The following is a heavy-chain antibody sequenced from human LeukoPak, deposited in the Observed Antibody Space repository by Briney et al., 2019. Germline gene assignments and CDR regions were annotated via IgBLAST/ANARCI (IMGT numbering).Heavy chain of an antibody. Sequence: GGSLRLSCAASGFTVSSNYMSWVRQAPGKGLVWVSRISDGTSTSYADSVKGRFTISRDNAENTLYLQMTSLRAEDTAVYYCARPSQYGSGTDYYFDSWGQGTLVTVSS. CDR2: ISDGTST. V-gene: IGHV3-74*01. CDR1: GFTVSSNY. J-gene: IGHJ4*02. D-gene: IGHD3-10*01. CDR3: ARPSQYGSGTDYYFDS.